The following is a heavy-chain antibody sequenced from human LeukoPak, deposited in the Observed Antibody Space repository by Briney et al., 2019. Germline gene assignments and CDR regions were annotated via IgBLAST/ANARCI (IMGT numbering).Heavy chain of an antibody. CDR3: ARDWSGYYGSGSYPFDY. Sequence: QPGGSLRLSCAASGFTFSSYEMNWVRQAPGKGLEWVSYISSSGSTIYYADSVKGRFTISRDNAKNSLYLQMNSLRAEDTAVYYCARDWSGYYGSGSYPFDYWGQGTPVSPSS. V-gene: IGHV3-48*03. J-gene: IGHJ4*02. CDR2: ISSSGSTI. D-gene: IGHD3-10*01. CDR1: GFTFSSYE.